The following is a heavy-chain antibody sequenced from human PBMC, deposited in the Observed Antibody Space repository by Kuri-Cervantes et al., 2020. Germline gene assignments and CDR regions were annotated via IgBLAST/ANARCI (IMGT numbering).Heavy chain of an antibody. CDR3: AKDLEHSSGWGYFDY. V-gene: IGHV3-74*01. CDR2: INSDGSST. D-gene: IGHD6-19*01. Sequence: GESLKISCAASGFTFSSYDMHWVRQAPGKGLVWVSRINSDGSSTSYADSVKGRFTISRDNSKNTLYLQMNSLRAEDTAVYYCAKDLEHSSGWGYFDYWGQGTLVTVSS. J-gene: IGHJ4*02. CDR1: GFTFSSYD.